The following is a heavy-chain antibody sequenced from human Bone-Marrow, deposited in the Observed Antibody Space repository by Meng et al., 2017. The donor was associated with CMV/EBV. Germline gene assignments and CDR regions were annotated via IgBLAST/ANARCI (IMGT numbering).Heavy chain of an antibody. Sequence: ASVKVSCKASGYTFTSYDINWVRQATGQGLEWMGWISAYNGNTNYAQKLQGRVTMTTDTSTSTAYMELRSLRSDDTAVYYCARGGHDFWSGYTPYYYYGMAVWGQGPTVTSCS. CDR1: GYTFTSYD. J-gene: IGHJ6*01. CDR2: ISAYNGNT. D-gene: IGHD3-3*01. CDR3: ARGGHDFWSGYTPYYYYGMAV. V-gene: IGHV1-18*01.